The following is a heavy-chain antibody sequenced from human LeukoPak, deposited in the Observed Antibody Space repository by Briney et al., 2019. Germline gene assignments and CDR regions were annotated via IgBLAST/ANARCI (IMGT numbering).Heavy chain of an antibody. CDR2: ISSSGSTI. J-gene: IGHJ3*02. CDR3: ARDLKTFWSGYYFGHNAFDI. D-gene: IGHD3-3*01. CDR1: GFTFGDYY. V-gene: IGHV3-11*01. Sequence: GGSLRLSCAASGFTFGDYYMSWIRQAPGKGLEWVSYISSSGSTIYYADSVKGRFTISRDNAKNSLYLQMNSLRAEDTAVYYCARDLKTFWSGYYFGHNAFDIWGQGTMVTVSS.